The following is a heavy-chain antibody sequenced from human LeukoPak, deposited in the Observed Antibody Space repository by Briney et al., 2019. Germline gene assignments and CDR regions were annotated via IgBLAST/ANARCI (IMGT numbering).Heavy chain of an antibody. Sequence: PGRPLRLSCAASGFTFSSYGMHGVRQAPGKGLEGVAVIWYDGSNKYYADSVKGRFTISRDNSKNTLYLQMNSLRAEDTAVYYCARGYVAVAAQTAFDIWGQGTMVTVSS. CDR1: GFTFSSYG. J-gene: IGHJ3*02. D-gene: IGHD6-19*01. CDR3: ARGYVAVAAQTAFDI. CDR2: IWYDGSNK. V-gene: IGHV3-33*01.